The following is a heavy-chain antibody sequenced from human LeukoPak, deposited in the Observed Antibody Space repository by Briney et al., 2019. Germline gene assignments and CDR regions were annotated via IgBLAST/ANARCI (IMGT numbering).Heavy chain of an antibody. V-gene: IGHV1-69*13. CDR3: ARPKNQYYDFWSGYYT. D-gene: IGHD3-3*01. CDR2: IIPIFGTA. Sequence: GASVKVSCKASGGTFSSYAISWVRQAPGQGLEWMGGIIPIFGTANYAQKFQGRVTITADESTSTAYMELSSLRSEDTAVYYCARPKNQYYDFWSGYYTWGQGTLVTVSS. CDR1: GGTFSSYA. J-gene: IGHJ4*02.